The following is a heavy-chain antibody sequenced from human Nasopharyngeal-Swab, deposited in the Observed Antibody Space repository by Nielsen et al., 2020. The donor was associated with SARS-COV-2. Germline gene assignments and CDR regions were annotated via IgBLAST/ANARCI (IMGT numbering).Heavy chain of an antibody. CDR3: ARSIAAAGNFPRIRVFPDV. J-gene: IGHJ6*04. CDR2: IYHSGST. Sequence: WIRQPPGKGLEWIGSIYHSGSTNYNPSLKSRVTISVDTSKNQFSLKLSSVTAADTAVYYCARSIAAAGNFPRIRVFPDVWGKGTTVTVSS. D-gene: IGHD6-13*01. V-gene: IGHV4-34*01.